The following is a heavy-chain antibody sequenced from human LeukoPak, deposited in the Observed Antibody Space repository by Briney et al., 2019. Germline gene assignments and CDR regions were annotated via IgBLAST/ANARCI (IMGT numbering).Heavy chain of an antibody. V-gene: IGHV3-7*05. CDR2: IKHDGSEK. D-gene: IGHD6-13*01. J-gene: IGHJ4*02. CDR1: GFTFSSYW. CDR3: AAGTAADF. Sequence: GGSLRLSCAASGFTFSSYWMNWVRQAPGKGLEWVANIKHDGSEKYYADSVKGRFTISRDNAKSALYLQMNSLRLEDTAVYYCAAGTAADFWGQGTLVTVSS.